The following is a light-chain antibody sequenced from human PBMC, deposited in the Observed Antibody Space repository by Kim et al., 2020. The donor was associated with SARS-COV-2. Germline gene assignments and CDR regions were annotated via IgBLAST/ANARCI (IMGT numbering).Light chain of an antibody. CDR1: QRVSSY. V-gene: IGKV3-11*01. CDR3: QQRSNWLT. CDR2: DAS. J-gene: IGKJ4*01. Sequence: SWSTGEIATIACRASQRVSSYLAWYQQKPGQAPRLLIYDASNRATGIPARFSGSGSGTDFTLTISSLEPEDFAVYYCQQRSNWLTFGGGTKVDIK.